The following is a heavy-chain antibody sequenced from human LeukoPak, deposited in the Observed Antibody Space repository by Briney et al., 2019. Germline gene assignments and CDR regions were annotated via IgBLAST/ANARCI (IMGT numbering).Heavy chain of an antibody. Sequence: SETLSRTCTVFVVSISSFYWSWIRQPAGKGLQWIGRIYTSGSTNYSPSLRSRVTMSVDTSKNQFSLKLNSVTAADTAVYFCARGPDWPIDSWGQGTLVTVSS. CDR3: ARGPDWPIDS. V-gene: IGHV4-4*07. CDR1: VVSISSFY. J-gene: IGHJ4*02. D-gene: IGHD3-9*01. CDR2: IYTSGST.